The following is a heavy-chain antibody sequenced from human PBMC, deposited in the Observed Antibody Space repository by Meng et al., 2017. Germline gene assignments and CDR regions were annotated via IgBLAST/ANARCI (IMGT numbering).Heavy chain of an antibody. CDR1: GYTFTGYY. D-gene: IGHD6-19*01. J-gene: IGHJ5*02. CDR3: ASRALTSSGWYRGGWFDP. CDR2: INPNSGGT. Sequence: GESLKVSCKASGYTFTGYYMHWVRQAPGQGLEWMGWINPNSGGTNYAQKFQGRVTMTRDTSISTAYMELSRLRSDDTAVYYCASRALTSSGWYRGGWFDPWGQGTLVTVSS. V-gene: IGHV1-2*02.